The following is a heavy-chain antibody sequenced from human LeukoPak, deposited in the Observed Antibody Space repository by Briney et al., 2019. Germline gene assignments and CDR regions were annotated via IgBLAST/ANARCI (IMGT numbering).Heavy chain of an antibody. J-gene: IGHJ4*02. V-gene: IGHV3-23*01. CDR1: GGSISSYY. CDR2: ISGSGGST. Sequence: ETLSLTCTVSGGSISSYYWSWVRQAPGKGLEWVSAISGSGGSTYYADSVKGRFTISRDNSKNTLYLQMNSLRAEDTAVYYCAKLSRVWFGELYFDYWGQGTLVTVSS. D-gene: IGHD3-10*01. CDR3: AKLSRVWFGELYFDY.